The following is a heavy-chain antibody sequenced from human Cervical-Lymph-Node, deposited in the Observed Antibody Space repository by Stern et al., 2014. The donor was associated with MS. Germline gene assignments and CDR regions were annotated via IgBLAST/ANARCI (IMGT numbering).Heavy chain of an antibody. CDR2: IYWDGDK. D-gene: IGHD4-17*01. CDR3: VYAPPGDFLEDAFDI. Sequence: PPATPTLPSTLPRLPLSPNAVAAPRTPQTPGTALQFLAPIYWDGDKRYNPSLKRRLTITTDTSQSQVVLKMTSLDPVDTATYYCVYAPPGDFLEDAFDIWGQGTMVTISS. J-gene: IGHJ3*02. CDR1: RLPLSPNAVA. V-gene: IGHV2-5*02.